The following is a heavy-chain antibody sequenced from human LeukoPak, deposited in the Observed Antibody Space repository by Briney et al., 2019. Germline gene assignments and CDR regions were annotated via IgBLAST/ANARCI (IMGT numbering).Heavy chain of an antibody. V-gene: IGHV5-51*01. CDR3: ARSVVAATPAWFDP. CDR2: IYPGDSDT. D-gene: IGHD2-15*01. J-gene: IGHJ5*02. Sequence: GESLTLSCTGSGYSFTSYWIGWVRQMPGKGLEWMGIIYPGDSDTRYSPSFQGQVTISADKSISTAYLQWSSLKASDTAMYYCARSVVAATPAWFDPWGQGTLVTVSS. CDR1: GYSFTSYW.